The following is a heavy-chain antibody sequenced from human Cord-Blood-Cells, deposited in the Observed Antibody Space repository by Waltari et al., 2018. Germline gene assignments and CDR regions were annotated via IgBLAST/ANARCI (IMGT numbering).Heavy chain of an antibody. Sequence: EVQLLESGCGLVQPGGSLRLSCAASGFTFSSYAMSWVRQAPGKGLEWVSAISGSGGSTYYADSVKGRFTISRDNSKNTLYLQMNSLRAEDTAVYYCAKVGGVPAAILIHFDYWGQGTLVTVSS. CDR1: GFTFSSYA. D-gene: IGHD2-2*02. CDR3: AKVGGVPAAILIHFDY. CDR2: ISGSGGST. V-gene: IGHV3-23*01. J-gene: IGHJ4*02.